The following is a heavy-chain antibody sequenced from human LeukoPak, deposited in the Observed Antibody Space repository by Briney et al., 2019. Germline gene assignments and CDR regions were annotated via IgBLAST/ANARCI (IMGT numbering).Heavy chain of an antibody. J-gene: IGHJ4*02. CDR2: INDSGST. Sequence: ADTQSLTCAVYGGASGYYWSWIRQSPGEGLGWRGEINDSGSTNCNPYLKTRVALSVDTSKNHFSLRLSSVTAADTAVYYRARRLVDSAASQVSDDWGQGTLVTVSS. CDR3: ARRLVDSAASQVSDD. D-gene: IGHD6-19*01. CDR1: GGASGYY. V-gene: IGHV4-34*01.